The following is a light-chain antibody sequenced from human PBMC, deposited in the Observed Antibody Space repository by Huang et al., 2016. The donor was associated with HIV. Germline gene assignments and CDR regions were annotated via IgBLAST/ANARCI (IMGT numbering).Light chain of an antibody. V-gene: IGKV1-33*01. J-gene: IGKJ2*01. CDR1: QDISNY. CDR3: QQYDNLPSYT. Sequence: DIQMTQSPSSLSASVGDRVTITCQASQDISNYLNWYRQKPGKAPKLLIYDAANLETGVPSRFSGSGSGTVFTFTISSLQPEDMATYYCQQYDNLPSYTFGQGTKLEIK. CDR2: DAA.